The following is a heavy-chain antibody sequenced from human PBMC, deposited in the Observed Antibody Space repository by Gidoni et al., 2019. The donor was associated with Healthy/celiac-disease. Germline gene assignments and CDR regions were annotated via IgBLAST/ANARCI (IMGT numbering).Heavy chain of an antibody. V-gene: IGHV1-3*01. J-gene: IGHJ3*02. CDR3: ARGPSPSPRLRGGQGAFDI. D-gene: IGHD4-17*01. CDR2: INSGNGNT. Sequence: QVPLVQSGAEVKKPGASVKVSCKASGSTFTSDAMHRVRQAPGQWLEWMGGINSGNGNTKYSQKYQGRVTITRDTSASTDYMELSSLRSEDTAVYYCARGPSPSPRLRGGQGAFDIWGQGTMVTVSS. CDR1: GSTFTSDA.